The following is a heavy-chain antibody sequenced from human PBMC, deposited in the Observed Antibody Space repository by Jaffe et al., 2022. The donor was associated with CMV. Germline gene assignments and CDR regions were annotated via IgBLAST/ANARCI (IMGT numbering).Heavy chain of an antibody. D-gene: IGHD6-19*01. V-gene: IGHV3-21*01. J-gene: IGHJ2*01. CDR3: ARDYGDLNSSGWGATSYWYFDL. CDR2: ISSSSSYI. CDR1: GFTFSSYS. Sequence: EVQLVESGGGLVKPGGSLRLSCAASGFTFSSYSMNWVRQAPGKGLEWVSSISSSSSYIYYADSVKGRFTISRDNAKNSLYLQMNSLRAEDTAVYYCARDYGDLNSSGWGATSYWYFDLWGRGTLVTVSS.